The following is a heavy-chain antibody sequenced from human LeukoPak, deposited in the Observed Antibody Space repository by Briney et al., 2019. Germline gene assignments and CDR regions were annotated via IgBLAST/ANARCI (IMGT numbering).Heavy chain of an antibody. D-gene: IGHD2-15*01. V-gene: IGHV3-30-3*01. CDR3: ARDSVVVAAMELRPFDI. CDR2: SSYDGSNK. CDR1: GFTFSSYA. J-gene: IGHJ3*02. Sequence: GGSLRLSCAASGFTFSSYAMHWVRQAPGKGLEWVAVSSYDGSNKYSADSVKGRFTISRDNSKNTLYLQMNSLRAEDTAVYYCARDSVVVAAMELRPFDIWGQGTMVTV.